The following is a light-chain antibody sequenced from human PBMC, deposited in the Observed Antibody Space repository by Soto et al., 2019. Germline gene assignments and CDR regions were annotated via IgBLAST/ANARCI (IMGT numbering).Light chain of an antibody. Sequence: EIVLTQSPGTLSLSPGVRATLSCRASQYVSSSYLAWYQQRPGQAPRLLIYGGSSRATGIPDRFSGSGSGTDFTLTISRLEPEDFAVYFCQQYGSSPRTFGQGTKVEIK. V-gene: IGKV3-20*01. CDR1: QYVSSSY. J-gene: IGKJ1*01. CDR3: QQYGSSPRT. CDR2: GGS.